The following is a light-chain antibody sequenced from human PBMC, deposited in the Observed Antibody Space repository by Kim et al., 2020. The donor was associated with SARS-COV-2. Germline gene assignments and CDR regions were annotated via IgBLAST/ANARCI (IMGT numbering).Light chain of an antibody. CDR1: SSNIGAGYD. Sequence: VVIVCIGSSSNIGAGYDVHWYQHLPTTAPKLLIYSNGHRPSGVPDRFSGSKSGTSASLAITGLQAEDEADYYCQSYDSSLSGYVFGSGTKVTVL. CDR2: SNG. J-gene: IGLJ1*01. V-gene: IGLV1-40*01. CDR3: QSYDSSLSGYV.